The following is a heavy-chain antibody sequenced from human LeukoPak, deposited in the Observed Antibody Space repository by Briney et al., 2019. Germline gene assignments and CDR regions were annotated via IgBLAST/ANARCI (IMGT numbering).Heavy chain of an antibody. Sequence: GGSLRLSCAASGFTFSSYSMNWVRQAPGKGLEWVSSISSSSSYIYYADSVKGRFTISRDNAKNSLYLQMNSLRAEDTAVYYCARDGVRYCSSTSCYYYYYYGMDVWGQGTTVTVSS. J-gene: IGHJ6*02. V-gene: IGHV3-21*01. CDR1: GFTFSSYS. D-gene: IGHD2-2*01. CDR2: ISSSSSYI. CDR3: ARDGVRYCSSTSCYYYYYYGMDV.